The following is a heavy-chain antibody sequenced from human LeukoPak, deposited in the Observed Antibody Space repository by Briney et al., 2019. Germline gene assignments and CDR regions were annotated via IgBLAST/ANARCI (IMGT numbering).Heavy chain of an antibody. CDR3: AKDHSADGWPTFEY. D-gene: IGHD5-24*01. V-gene: IGHV3-23*01. CDR1: GFTFSTYA. Sequence: GGSLRLSCAASGFTFSTYAMSWVRQAPGKGLEWVSGVNASGDNTKYGDSGKGRFTISRDNSKNTLYLQMNSLRADDSAIYYCAKDHSADGWPTFEYWGRGTLVTVSS. J-gene: IGHJ4*02. CDR2: VNASGDNT.